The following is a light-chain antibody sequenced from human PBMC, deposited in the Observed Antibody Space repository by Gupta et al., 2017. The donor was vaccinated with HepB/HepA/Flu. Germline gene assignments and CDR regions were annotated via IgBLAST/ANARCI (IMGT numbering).Light chain of an antibody. CDR1: QDINSQ. V-gene: IGKV1-9*01. Sequence: DIQLTQSPSFLSASVGDRVTITCRASQDINSQLIWYQQKPGKAPKLLIYSASTLQSGVPSRFSGSGSGTEFTLTISSLQPEDFATYYCQQVNTYPITFGQGTQLDIK. J-gene: IGKJ5*01. CDR3: QQVNTYPIT. CDR2: SAS.